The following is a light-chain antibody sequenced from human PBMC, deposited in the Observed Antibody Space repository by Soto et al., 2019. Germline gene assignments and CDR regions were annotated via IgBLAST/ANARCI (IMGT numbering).Light chain of an antibody. CDR2: GVS. CDR3: DSYTSSSAYV. V-gene: IGLV2-14*03. J-gene: IGLJ1*01. CDR1: SSDVGGYNY. Sequence: QSALTQPASVSGSPGQSITISCTGTSSDVGGYNYVSWYQQQSGKAPKLIIHGVSNRPSGVSNRFSGSKSGNTASLTISGLQAEDEDDYYCDSYTSSSAYVFGIGTKLTVL.